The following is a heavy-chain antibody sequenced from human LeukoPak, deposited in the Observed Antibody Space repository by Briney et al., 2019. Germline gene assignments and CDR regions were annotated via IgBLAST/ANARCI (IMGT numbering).Heavy chain of an antibody. V-gene: IGHV1-18*01. CDR2: ISAYNGNT. Sequence: ASVKVSCKASGGTFSSYDISWVRQAPGQGLEWMGWISAYNGNTNYAQKLQGRVTMTTDTSTSTAYMELRSLRSDDTAVYYCAREGYSSGWYYFDYWGQGTLVTVSS. J-gene: IGHJ4*02. CDR3: AREGYSSGWYYFDY. D-gene: IGHD6-19*01. CDR1: GGTFSSYD.